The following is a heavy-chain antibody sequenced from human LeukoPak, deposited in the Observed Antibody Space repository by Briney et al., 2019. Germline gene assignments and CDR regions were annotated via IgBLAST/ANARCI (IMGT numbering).Heavy chain of an antibody. CDR3: ATGGGSSGWYRTFDI. CDR2: IYYSGIT. V-gene: IGHV4-59*08. D-gene: IGHD6-19*01. CDR1: GGSISSDY. J-gene: IGHJ3*02. Sequence: SETLSLTCTVSGGSISSDYWSWIRQPPGKGLEWIGYIYYSGITNYNPSLKSRVTISVDTSKNQFSLKLSSVTAADTAVYYCATGGGSSGWYRTFDIWGQGTMVTVSS.